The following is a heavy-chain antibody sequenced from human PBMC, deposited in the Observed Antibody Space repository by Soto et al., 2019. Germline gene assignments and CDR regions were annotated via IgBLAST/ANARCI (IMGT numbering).Heavy chain of an antibody. CDR1: GGPISSYY. V-gene: IGHV4-59*01. D-gene: IGHD3-3*01. CDR2: IYYSGST. J-gene: IGHJ4*02. CDR3: ARGADDFWSGYYSFDY. Sequence: SGTLPLTCTVSGGPISSYYWSWIRQPPGKGLEWIGYIYYSGSTNYNPSLKSRVTISVDTSKNQFSLKLSSVTAADTAVYYCARGADDFWSGYYSFDYWGQGTLVTSPQ.